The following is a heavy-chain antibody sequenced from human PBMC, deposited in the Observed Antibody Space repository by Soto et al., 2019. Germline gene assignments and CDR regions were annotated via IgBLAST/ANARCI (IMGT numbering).Heavy chain of an antibody. V-gene: IGHV4-59*01. J-gene: IGHJ5*02. CDR3: ARTGQIWVPWGLGT. CDR1: GGNIIGYG. Sequence: LEIMRLTNSVSGGNIIGYGWPWIRPQPGKGLEWIGYIYHSGGTNYNPSLKSRVTISADSSMNQFSLKLTSVTAADTAVYYCARTGQIWVPWGLGTWGQGTQVTVYS. D-gene: IGHD5-18*01. CDR2: IYHSGGT.